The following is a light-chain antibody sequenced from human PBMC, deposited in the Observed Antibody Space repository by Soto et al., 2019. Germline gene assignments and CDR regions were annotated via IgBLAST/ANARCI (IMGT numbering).Light chain of an antibody. CDR2: WAS. CDR3: QHYYSTPPT. Sequence: DIVMTQSPDSLAVSLGERATINCKSSQSDLYSSNNKNYLAWYQQKPGQPPKLLIYWASTRESGVPDRFSGSGSGTDFTLTISGLQAEDVAVYYCQHYYSTPPTFGQGTKVEIK. V-gene: IGKV4-1*01. J-gene: IGKJ1*01. CDR1: QSDLYSSNNKNY.